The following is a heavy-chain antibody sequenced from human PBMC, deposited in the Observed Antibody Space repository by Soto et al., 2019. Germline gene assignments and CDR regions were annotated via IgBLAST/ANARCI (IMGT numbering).Heavy chain of an antibody. J-gene: IGHJ3*01. Sequence: EVQLVESGGGLVQPGGSLRLSCAASGFTLSIYSMHWVRQAPGKGLEFVSAIHYDGGSTFYANSVKGRFTISRDTSKNQLYLQMGSLRAEEMAVYYCTRISALGTADFELWGQGTMVTVSS. D-gene: IGHD2-2*01. CDR3: TRISALGTADFEL. CDR1: GFTLSIYS. CDR2: IHYDGGST. V-gene: IGHV3-64*01.